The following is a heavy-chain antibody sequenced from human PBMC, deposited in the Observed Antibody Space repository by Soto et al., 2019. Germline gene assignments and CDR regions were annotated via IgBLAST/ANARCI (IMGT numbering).Heavy chain of an antibody. D-gene: IGHD6-6*01. CDR2: IYYSGST. J-gene: IGHJ4*02. V-gene: IGHV4-31*01. Sequence: QVQLQESGPGLVKPSQTLSLTCTVSGGSISSGGYYWSWSRQHPGKGLEWIGYIYYSGSTYYNPSLKSQVTISVDTSKNQFSLKLSSVTAADTAVYYCARTPTGYSSSPAPPDYWGQGTLVTVSS. CDR1: GGSISSGGYY. CDR3: ARTPTGYSSSPAPPDY.